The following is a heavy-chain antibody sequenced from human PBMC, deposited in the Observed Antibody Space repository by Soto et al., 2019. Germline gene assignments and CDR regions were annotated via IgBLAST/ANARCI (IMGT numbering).Heavy chain of an antibody. CDR3: ARDSRFWGYCSSTSCRYGMDV. D-gene: IGHD2-2*01. J-gene: IGHJ6*02. V-gene: IGHV4-4*02. Sequence: SETLSLTCAVSGGSISSSNWWSWVRQPPGKGLEWIGEIYHSGSTNYNPSLKSRVTISVDKSKNQFSLKLSSVTAADTAVYYCARDSRFWGYCSSTSCRYGMDVWGQGTTVT. CDR2: IYHSGST. CDR1: GGSISSSNW.